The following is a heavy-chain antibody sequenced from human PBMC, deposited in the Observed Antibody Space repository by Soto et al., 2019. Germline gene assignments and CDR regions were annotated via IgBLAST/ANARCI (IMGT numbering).Heavy chain of an antibody. Sequence: QVQLVQSGAEGKKPGASVKVSCKASGYSLTSYDVNWLRQASGQGLEWMGWMNPNSGSTVIAQKFQGRVTMTRESSISTAYIELSSLRPDDSAIYYCARVSFNALLRFPFDLWGQGTEVTVSS. J-gene: IGHJ4*02. D-gene: IGHD5-12*01. CDR1: GYSLTSYD. CDR3: ARVSFNALLRFPFDL. V-gene: IGHV1-8*01. CDR2: MNPNSGST.